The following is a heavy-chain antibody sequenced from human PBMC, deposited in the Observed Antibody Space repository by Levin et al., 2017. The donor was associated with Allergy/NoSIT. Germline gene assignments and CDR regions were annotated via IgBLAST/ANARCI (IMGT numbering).Heavy chain of an antibody. CDR2: IRSKAYGGTT. D-gene: IGHD6-19*01. CDR1: GFTFGDYA. V-gene: IGHV3-49*04. CDR3: TRDSYSSGWPDY. Sequence: GESLKISCTASGFTFGDYAMSWVRQAPGKGLEWVGFIRSKAYGGTTEYAASVKGRFTISRDDSKSIAYLQMNSLKTEDTAVYYCTRDSYSSGWPDYWGQGTLVTVSS. J-gene: IGHJ4*02.